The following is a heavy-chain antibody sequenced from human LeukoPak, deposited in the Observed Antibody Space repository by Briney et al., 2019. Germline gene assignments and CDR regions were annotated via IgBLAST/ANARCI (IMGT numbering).Heavy chain of an antibody. V-gene: IGHV4-59*01. J-gene: IGHJ4*02. Sequence: SETLSLTCTVSCGSISSYYWSWIRQPPGKGLEWIGYIYYSGSTNYNPSLKSRVTISVDTSKNQFSLKLSSVTAADTAVYYCARISLGYCSSTSCYPFHYYFDYWGQGTLVTVSS. D-gene: IGHD2-2*01. CDR3: ARISLGYCSSTSCYPFHYYFDY. CDR2: IYYSGST. CDR1: CGSISSYY.